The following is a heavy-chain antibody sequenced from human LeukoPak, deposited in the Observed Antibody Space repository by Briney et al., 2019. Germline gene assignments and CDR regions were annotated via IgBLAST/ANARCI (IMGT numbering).Heavy chain of an antibody. CDR1: GFTFSSYG. CDR3: AKCLGTSCYGFDY. V-gene: IGHV3-30*18. D-gene: IGHD2-2*01. J-gene: IGHJ4*02. CDR2: ISYDGSNK. Sequence: PGRSLRLSCAASGFTFSSYGMHWVRQAPGKGLEWVAVISYDGSNKYYADSVKGRFTISRDNSKNTLYLQMNSLRAEDTAVYYCAKCLGTSCYGFDYWGQGTLVAVSS.